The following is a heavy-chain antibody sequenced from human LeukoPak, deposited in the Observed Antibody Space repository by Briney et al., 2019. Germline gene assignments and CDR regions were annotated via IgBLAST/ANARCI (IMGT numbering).Heavy chain of an antibody. CDR1: GFTFSNYV. D-gene: IGHD6-6*01. V-gene: IGHV3-23*01. J-gene: IGHJ2*01. CDR3: AKDSYSSSSVKWYFDL. Sequence: PGGSLRLSCAASGFTFSNYVMSWVRQAPGKGLEWVSAISGSGGSTYYADSVKGRFTISRDNSKNTLYLQMNSLRAEDTAVYYCAKDSYSSSSVKWYFDLWGRGTLVTVSS. CDR2: ISGSGGST.